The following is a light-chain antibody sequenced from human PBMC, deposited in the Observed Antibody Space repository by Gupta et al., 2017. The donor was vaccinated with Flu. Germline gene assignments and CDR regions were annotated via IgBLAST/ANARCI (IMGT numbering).Light chain of an antibody. CDR1: QSVLDTSNNKNY. Sequence: DFVMTQSPDSLAVSLGERATVNCRSSQSVLDTSNNKNYLAWYQQKPGQPPKLLIYWASTRESGVPDRFSGSGYGTDFTLTISSRQAEDVAVYYCQQDASKLPITFGQGTRLEIK. J-gene: IGKJ5*01. CDR3: QQDASKLPIT. CDR2: WAS. V-gene: IGKV4-1*01.